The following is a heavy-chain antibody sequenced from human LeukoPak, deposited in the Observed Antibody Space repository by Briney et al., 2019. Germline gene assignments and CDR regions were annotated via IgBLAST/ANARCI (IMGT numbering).Heavy chain of an antibody. J-gene: IGHJ4*02. CDR3: ARDSGGLNYYGSGSSNYFDY. D-gene: IGHD3-10*01. CDR2: ISSSGSTI. Sequence: GGSLRLSCAASGFSFSNYSMNWVRQAPGKGLEWVSYISSSGSTIYYADSVKGRFTISRDNAKNSLYLQMNSLRAEDTAVYYCARDSGGLNYYGSGSSNYFDYWGQGTLVTVSS. V-gene: IGHV3-48*04. CDR1: GFSFSNYS.